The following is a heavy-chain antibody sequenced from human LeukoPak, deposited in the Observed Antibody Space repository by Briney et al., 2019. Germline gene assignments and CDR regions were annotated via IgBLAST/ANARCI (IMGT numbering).Heavy chain of an antibody. CDR2: IYSGGGT. Sequence: GESLRLSCAASGFTVSSNYMSWVRQAPGKGLEWVSCIYSGGGTFYADSVKGRFTFSRDNSKNTLYLQMNNLRAEDTAVYYCARVTLSGGPVAAAFDYWGQGTLVTVSP. CDR1: GFTVSSNY. D-gene: IGHD6-19*01. J-gene: IGHJ4*02. V-gene: IGHV3-53*01. CDR3: ARVTLSGGPVAAAFDY.